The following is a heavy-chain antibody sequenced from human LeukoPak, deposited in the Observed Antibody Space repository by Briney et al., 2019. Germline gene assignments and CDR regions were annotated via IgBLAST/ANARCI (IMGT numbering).Heavy chain of an antibody. D-gene: IGHD3-10*01. J-gene: IGHJ4*02. CDR1: GYAFTTYY. V-gene: IGHV1-46*01. CDR2: ISPNCGST. Sequence: ASVKVSCKASGYAFTTYYIHWLRHAPGQGPEWMGIISPNCGSTSYAQKLQGRVTMARDTSTSTVYMELSSLESEDTAVYYCARDITVTDHDIGYWGQGTLVTVSS. CDR3: ARDITVTDHDIGY.